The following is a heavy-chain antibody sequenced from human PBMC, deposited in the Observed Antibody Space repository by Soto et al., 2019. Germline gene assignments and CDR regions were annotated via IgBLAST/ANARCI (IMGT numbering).Heavy chain of an antibody. J-gene: IGHJ5*02. CDR3: AKDLRGTSPLAVSGQRPFASDPPESP. CDR1: GFTFSSYA. V-gene: IGHV3-23*01. D-gene: IGHD2-2*01. CDR2: ISGSGGST. Sequence: PGGSLRLSCAASGFTFSSYAMSWVRQAPGKGLEWVSAISGSGGSTYYADSVKGRFTISRDNSKNTLYLQMNSLRAEDTAVYYCAKDLRGTSPLAVSGQRPFASDPPESPWGQGTLVTVSS.